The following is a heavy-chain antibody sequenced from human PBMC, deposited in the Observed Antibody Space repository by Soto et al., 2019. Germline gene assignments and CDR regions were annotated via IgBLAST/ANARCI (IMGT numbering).Heavy chain of an antibody. V-gene: IGHV1-18*01. CDR1: GYTFTSYG. Sequence: ASVKVSCKASGYTFTSYGISWVRQAPGQGLEWMGWISAYNGNTNYAQKLQGRVTMTADTSTSTAYMELRSLRSDDTAVYYCARDKWVDGSGSYFSYNWFDPWGQGTLVTVSS. J-gene: IGHJ5*02. CDR3: ARDKWVDGSGSYFSYNWFDP. D-gene: IGHD3-10*01. CDR2: ISAYNGNT.